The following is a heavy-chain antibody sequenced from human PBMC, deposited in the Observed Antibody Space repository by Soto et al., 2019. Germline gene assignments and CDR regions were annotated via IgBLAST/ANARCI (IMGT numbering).Heavy chain of an antibody. CDR2: IIPILGMA. Sequence: QVQLVQSGAEAKKPGSSVKVSCKASGGTFSSYTISWVRQAPGQGLEWMGRIIPILGMANYAQKFQGRVTITADKSTSTAYMELSSLRSEDTAVYYCASAFYGSGSYSFDYWGQGTLVTVSS. CDR3: ASAFYGSGSYSFDY. J-gene: IGHJ4*02. CDR1: GGTFSSYT. V-gene: IGHV1-69*02. D-gene: IGHD3-10*01.